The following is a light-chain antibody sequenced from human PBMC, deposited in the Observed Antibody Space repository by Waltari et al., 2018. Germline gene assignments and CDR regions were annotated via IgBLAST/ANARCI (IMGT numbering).Light chain of an antibody. CDR1: QRVSRS. CDR2: GAS. Sequence: IVLTQSPGTLSLSPGERATLSCRSRQRVSRSLAWYQQKPGQAPKLLIYGASTRSTGIPDRFTGSGSGTNFSLTISSLGPEDFAIYFCQHYVRLPATFGQGTKVEIK. J-gene: IGKJ1*01. CDR3: QHYVRLPAT. V-gene: IGKV3-20*01.